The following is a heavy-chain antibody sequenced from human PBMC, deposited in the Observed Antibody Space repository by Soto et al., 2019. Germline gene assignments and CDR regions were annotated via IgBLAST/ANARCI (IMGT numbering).Heavy chain of an antibody. CDR1: GGSFSGYY. D-gene: IGHD3-10*01. CDR2: INHSGST. J-gene: IGHJ3*02. Sequence: SETLSLTCAVYGGSFSGYYWSWIRQPPGKGLEWIGEINHSGSTNYNPSLKSRVTISVDTSKNQFSLKLSSVTAADTAVYYCARRGYYGSGSPSDAFDIWGQGTMVTGSS. CDR3: ARRGYYGSGSPSDAFDI. V-gene: IGHV4-34*01.